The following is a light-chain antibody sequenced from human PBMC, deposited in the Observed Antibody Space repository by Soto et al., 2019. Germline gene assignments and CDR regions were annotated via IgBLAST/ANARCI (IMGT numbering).Light chain of an antibody. Sequence: TQAPSALSASLGRSGTRSCGASHSVTSNYLAWYQQKPGQAPRLLIDGASSRATGFPDRFSGRGSGTDFTLIISSLEPEDFAVYYCQQYGRSPRTFGGGTKVEIK. J-gene: IGKJ4*01. CDR3: QQYGRSPRT. CDR1: HSVTSNY. CDR2: GAS. V-gene: IGKV3-20*01.